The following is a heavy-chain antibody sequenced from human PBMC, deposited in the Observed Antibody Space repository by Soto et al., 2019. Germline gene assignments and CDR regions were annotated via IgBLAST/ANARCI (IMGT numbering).Heavy chain of an antibody. J-gene: IGHJ1*01. CDR1: GFTFSSYA. D-gene: IGHD1-1*01. Sequence: PGGSLRLSCVASGFTFSSYALHWVRQAPGKGLEWVALISNDGMNTFYADSVKGRMTVSRDKAEKTMYLQMNSLTAEDTPVYYCAKGLRFMEHWGQGTAVTVSS. CDR3: AKGLRFMEH. V-gene: IGHV3-30-3*02. CDR2: ISNDGMNT.